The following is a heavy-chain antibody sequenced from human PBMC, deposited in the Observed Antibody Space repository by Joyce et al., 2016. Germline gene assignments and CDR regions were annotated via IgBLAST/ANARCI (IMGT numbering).Heavy chain of an antibody. J-gene: IGHJ4*02. D-gene: IGHD6-6*01. Sequence: QVQLVHPGAEMKKPGASVQVSCKASGYNFTGYGISWVRQAPGQGLEWMVWISAYSGDTNFAQKFQGRVIMTVDKSASTAYMELKSLTSDDTAVYYCARDEYGTSLSYFDYWGQGALVAVSS. CDR1: GYNFTGYG. CDR2: ISAYSGDT. CDR3: ARDEYGTSLSYFDY. V-gene: IGHV1-18*04.